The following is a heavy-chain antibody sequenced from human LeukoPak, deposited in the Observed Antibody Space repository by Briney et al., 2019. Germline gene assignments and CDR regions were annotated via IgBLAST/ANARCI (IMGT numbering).Heavy chain of an antibody. CDR2: IKQDGSEK. J-gene: IGHJ4*02. Sequence: GGSLRPSCAASGFTFSSYWMSWVRQAPGKGLEWVANIKQDGSEKYYVDSVKGRFTISRDNAKNSLYLQMNSLRAEDTAVYYCASEYGDYVYYFDYWGQGTLVTVSS. D-gene: IGHD4-17*01. CDR1: GFTFSSYW. V-gene: IGHV3-7*01. CDR3: ASEYGDYVYYFDY.